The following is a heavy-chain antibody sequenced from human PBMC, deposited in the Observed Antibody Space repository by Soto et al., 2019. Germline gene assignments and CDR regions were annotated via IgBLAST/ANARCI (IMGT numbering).Heavy chain of an antibody. CDR2: INAGNGNT. Sequence: ASVKVSFKASGCTFTSYAMHWVRQAPGQRLEWMGWINAGNGNTKYSQKFQGRVTITRDTSASTAYMELSSLRSEDTAVYYCARSIFGVVPGYWGQGTLVTVSS. CDR1: GCTFTSYA. V-gene: IGHV1-3*01. D-gene: IGHD3-3*01. CDR3: ARSIFGVVPGY. J-gene: IGHJ4*02.